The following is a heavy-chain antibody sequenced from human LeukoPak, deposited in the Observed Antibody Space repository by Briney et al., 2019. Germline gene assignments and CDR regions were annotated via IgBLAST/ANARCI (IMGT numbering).Heavy chain of an antibody. CDR1: GGSFSGYY. Sequence: SETLSLTCAVYGGSFSGYYWSWIRQPPGKGLEWIGEINHSGSTNYNPTLKSRVTISVDTSKNQFSLKLSSVTAADTAVYYCARGNYYDSSGYYGYWGQGTLVTVSS. CDR3: ARGNYYDSSGYYGY. D-gene: IGHD3-22*01. J-gene: IGHJ4*02. CDR2: INHSGST. V-gene: IGHV4-34*01.